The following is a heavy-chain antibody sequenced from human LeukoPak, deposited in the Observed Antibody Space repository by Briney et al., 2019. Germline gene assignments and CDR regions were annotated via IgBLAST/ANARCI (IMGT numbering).Heavy chain of an antibody. CDR3: ARPTHTYDIVATINY. Sequence: GGSLRLSCAASGFTFSSYAMHWVRQAPGKGLEWVAVTSYDGSNKYHADSVKGRFTISRDNSKNTLYLQLNSLRAEDTAVYHCARPTHTYDIVATINYCGQGTLVTVSS. V-gene: IGHV3-30-3*01. J-gene: IGHJ4*02. D-gene: IGHD5-12*01. CDR2: TSYDGSNK. CDR1: GFTFSSYA.